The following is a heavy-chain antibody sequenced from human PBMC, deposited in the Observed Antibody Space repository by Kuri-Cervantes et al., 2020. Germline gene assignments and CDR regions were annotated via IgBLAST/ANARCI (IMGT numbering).Heavy chain of an antibody. CDR3: ARDANDILNDY. V-gene: IGHV3-21*01. CDR1: GFTFSSYS. CDR2: ISSSSSYI. D-gene: IGHD3-9*01. J-gene: IGHJ4*02. Sequence: LSLTCAASGFTFSSYSMNWVRQAPGKGLEWVSSISSSSSYIYYADSVKGRFTISRDNAKNSLYLQMNSLRAEDTAVYYCARDANDILNDYWGQGTLVTVSS.